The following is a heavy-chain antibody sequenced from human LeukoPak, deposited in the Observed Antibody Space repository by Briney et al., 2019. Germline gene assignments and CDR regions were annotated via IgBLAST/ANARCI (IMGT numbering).Heavy chain of an antibody. V-gene: IGHV3-30*02. CDR3: AKDARRVRDIGVVFGRGRGYMDV. J-gene: IGHJ6*03. CDR2: IRYDGSIK. Sequence: GGSLRLSCEASGFTFSTYAMHWVRQAPGKGLEWVAFIRYDGSIKYYADSVKGRFTISRDNSKNTLYLQMNSLRGEDTAVYYCAKDARRVRDIGVVFGRGRGYMDVWGKGTTATISS. CDR1: GFTFSTYA. D-gene: IGHD2-15*01.